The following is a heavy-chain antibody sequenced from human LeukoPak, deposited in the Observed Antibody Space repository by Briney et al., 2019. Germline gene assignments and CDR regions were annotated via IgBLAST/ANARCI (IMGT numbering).Heavy chain of an antibody. Sequence: ASVKVSCKASGYTFTGSYIHWVRQAPGQGLEWMGWINPNSGGTNYAQKFQGRVTMTRDTSISTAYMEVSSLRSDDTAVYYCARDFGRAYGDKFDYWGQGTLVTVSS. CDR1: GYTFTGSY. J-gene: IGHJ4*02. D-gene: IGHD4-17*01. CDR3: ARDFGRAYGDKFDY. V-gene: IGHV1-2*02. CDR2: INPNSGGT.